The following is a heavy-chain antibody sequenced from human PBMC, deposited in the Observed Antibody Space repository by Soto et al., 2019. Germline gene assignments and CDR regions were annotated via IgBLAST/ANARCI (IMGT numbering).Heavy chain of an antibody. D-gene: IGHD6-25*01. CDR1: GGAIASSSHC. Sequence: SETLSLTCTASGGAIASSSHCCCCVRQPPWNGLEWIGTIYFTGNTYYTPSLKSRLTMSIDTSKNEFSLRLNSVTAADTAVYYCAGQTFAIAAASYGRSNWFDPWGPGTLVTVSS. CDR2: IYFTGNT. CDR3: AGQTFAIAAASYGRSNWFDP. V-gene: IGHV4-39*01. J-gene: IGHJ5*02.